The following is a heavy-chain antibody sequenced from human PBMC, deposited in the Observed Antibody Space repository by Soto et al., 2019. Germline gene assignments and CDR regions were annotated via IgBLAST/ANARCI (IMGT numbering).Heavy chain of an antibody. V-gene: IGHV1-2*02. CDR2: INTNSGGT. Sequence: QVQLVQSGAEVKKPGASVTVSCKASGDTFTGYYMHWVRQAPGQGLEWMGWINTNSGGTNYAQKFQGSVTMTRDTSISTAYMELSRLRSDDTAVYYCARARTTVTTSLVAGYWGQGTLVTVSS. CDR1: GDTFTGYY. D-gene: IGHD4-17*01. J-gene: IGHJ4*02. CDR3: ARARTTVTTSLVAGY.